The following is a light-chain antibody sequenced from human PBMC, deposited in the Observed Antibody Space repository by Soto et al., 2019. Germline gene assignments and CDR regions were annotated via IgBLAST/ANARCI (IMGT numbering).Light chain of an antibody. CDR3: QQYINWPPWT. Sequence: EIVMTQSPSTLSVSPGERATLSCRASQSVSSNLAWYQQKPGQAPRLLIYGASTRATGIPARFSGSGSGTEFTPPISSMQSEDFAVYYCQQYINWPPWTFGQGTKVEIK. CDR2: GAS. V-gene: IGKV3-15*01. J-gene: IGKJ1*01. CDR1: QSVSSN.